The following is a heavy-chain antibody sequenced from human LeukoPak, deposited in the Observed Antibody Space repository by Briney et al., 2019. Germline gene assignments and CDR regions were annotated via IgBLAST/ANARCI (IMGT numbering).Heavy chain of an antibody. Sequence: GGSLRLSCAASGFTFSSYAMSWVRQAPGRGLEWVSAISGSGGSTYYADSVKGRFTISRDNSKNTLYLQMNSLRAEDTAVYYCAKETFIVVVTAASHGFWGQGTLVTVSS. CDR3: AKETFIVVVTAASHGF. D-gene: IGHD2-2*01. V-gene: IGHV3-23*01. J-gene: IGHJ4*02. CDR1: GFTFSSYA. CDR2: ISGSGGST.